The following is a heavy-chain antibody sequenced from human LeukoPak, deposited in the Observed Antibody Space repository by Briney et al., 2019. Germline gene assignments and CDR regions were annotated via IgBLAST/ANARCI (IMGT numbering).Heavy chain of an antibody. J-gene: IGHJ4*02. Sequence: GGSLRLSCAASGFTFSSYSMNWVRQAPGKGLEWVSSISSSSSYIYYAYSVKGRFTISRDNAKNSLYLQMNSLRAEDTAVYYCARDRNDYAWGSYRFPNFGYWGQGTLVTVSS. CDR1: GFTFSSYS. V-gene: IGHV3-21*01. CDR2: ISSSSSYI. CDR3: ARDRNDYAWGSYRFPNFGY. D-gene: IGHD3-16*02.